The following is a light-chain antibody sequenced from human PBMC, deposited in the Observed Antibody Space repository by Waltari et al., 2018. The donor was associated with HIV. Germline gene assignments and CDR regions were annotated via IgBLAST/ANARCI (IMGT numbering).Light chain of an antibody. Sequence: SYVLTQPPSVSVAPGQTASITCGGNNIGSKGVHWYQQKPGQAPVLVVYDDSGRPSRIPERFSGSNSGNTATLTISTVEAGDEADYYCQVCDTSNDHPYVFGTGTKVT. V-gene: IGLV3-21*02. CDR3: QVCDTSNDHPYV. CDR1: NIGSKG. CDR2: DDS. J-gene: IGLJ1*01.